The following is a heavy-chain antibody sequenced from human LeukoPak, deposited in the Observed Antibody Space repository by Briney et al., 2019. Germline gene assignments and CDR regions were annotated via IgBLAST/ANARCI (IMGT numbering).Heavy chain of an antibody. V-gene: IGHV3-23*01. D-gene: IGHD3-10*01. CDR3: AKRGVVIRVFLVGFHKEAYYFDS. Sequence: GGSLRPSCAVSGITLSNYGMSWVRQAPGKGLEWVAGLSGSGGGTNYADSVQGRFTISRDNPKNTLYLQMNSLRAEDTAVYFCAKRGVVIRVFLVGFHKEAYYFDSWGQGALVTVSS. J-gene: IGHJ4*02. CDR1: GITLSNYG. CDR2: LSGSGGGT.